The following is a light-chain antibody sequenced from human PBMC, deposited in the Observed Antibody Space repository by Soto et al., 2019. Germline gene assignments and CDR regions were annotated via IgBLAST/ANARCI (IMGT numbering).Light chain of an antibody. CDR3: MQATQFPRP. J-gene: IGKJ4*01. Sequence: DVVLTQTPLSSPVTLGQPASISCRSSQSLVHTDGNTYLSWLHQRPGQPPRLLIYKISNPFSGIRGRISGSGSGTYFTLKISRVEPEDVGVYYCMQATQFPRPFGGGTKVEI. CDR2: KIS. V-gene: IGKV2-24*01. CDR1: QSLVHTDGNTY.